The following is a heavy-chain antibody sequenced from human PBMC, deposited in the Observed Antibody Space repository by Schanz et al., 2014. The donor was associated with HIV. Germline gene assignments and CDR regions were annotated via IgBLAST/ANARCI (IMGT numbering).Heavy chain of an antibody. Sequence: QVQLQQWGAGLLKPSETLSLTCTVSGGSIISGDYYWTWIRQHPGKGLEWIGYIYYSGNTHYNPSLRGRLTISVDTSKNQFSLEVNSVTAADTAVYYCARDIPRDTVTRYYGMDVWGQGTTVTVSS. CDR3: ARDIPRDTVTRYYGMDV. V-gene: IGHV4-31*03. D-gene: IGHD4-4*01. CDR2: IYYSGNT. J-gene: IGHJ6*02. CDR1: GGSIISGDYY.